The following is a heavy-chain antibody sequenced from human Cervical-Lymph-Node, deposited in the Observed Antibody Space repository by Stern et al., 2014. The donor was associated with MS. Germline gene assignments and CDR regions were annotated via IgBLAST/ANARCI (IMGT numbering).Heavy chain of an antibody. CDR3: ARDVEMATITTTLDY. CDR2: ISSSSSTI. CDR1: GFTFSSYS. D-gene: IGHD5-24*01. Sequence: EVQLVESGGGLVQPGGSLRLSCAASGFTFSSYSMNWVRQAPGKGLEWVSYISSSSSTIYYADSVKGRFTISRDNAKNSLYLQMNSLRDEDTAVYYCARDVEMATITTTLDYWGQGTLVTVSS. J-gene: IGHJ4*02. V-gene: IGHV3-48*02.